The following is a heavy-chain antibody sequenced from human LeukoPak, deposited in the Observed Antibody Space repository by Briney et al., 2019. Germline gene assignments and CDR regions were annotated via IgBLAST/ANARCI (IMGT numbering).Heavy chain of an antibody. Sequence: GGSLRLSCAASGFNFDDYTMNWVRQAPGKGLEWVSSISSRNTYIYYADSVKGRFTISRDNAKSSLNLQMDSLRAEDTAVYYCATYHRNSQYYFNYWGQGTLVIVSS. CDR1: GFNFDDYT. V-gene: IGHV3-21*01. CDR3: ATYHRNSQYYFNY. D-gene: IGHD3-16*01. CDR2: ISSRNTYI. J-gene: IGHJ4*02.